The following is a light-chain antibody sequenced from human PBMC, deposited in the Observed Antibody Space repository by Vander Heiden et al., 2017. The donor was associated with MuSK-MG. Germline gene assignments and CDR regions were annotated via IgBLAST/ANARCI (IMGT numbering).Light chain of an antibody. Sequence: EIEMTQSPATLSVSPGERATLSCRASQSVSSNLAWYQQKPGQAPRLLIYGASTRATGIPARFSGSGYGTEFTLTISSLQSEDFAVYYCQQNNNWPPLTFGGGTKVEIK. CDR2: GAS. J-gene: IGKJ4*01. CDR3: QQNNNWPPLT. V-gene: IGKV3-15*01. CDR1: QSVSSN.